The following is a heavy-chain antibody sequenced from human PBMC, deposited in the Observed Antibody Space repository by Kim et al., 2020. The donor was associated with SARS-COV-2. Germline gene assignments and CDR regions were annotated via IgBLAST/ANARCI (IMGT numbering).Heavy chain of an antibody. Sequence: GGSLRLSCAASGFTFNTYTMGWVRQAPGKGLEWVSSITVSSTHIYYADSVKGRITISRDNARNSVYLQMNSLRVDDTAVYYCARGWFGQVGDYWGQGT. CDR1: GFTFNTYT. CDR2: ITVSSTHI. D-gene: IGHD3-16*01. V-gene: IGHV3-21*01. J-gene: IGHJ4*02. CDR3: ARGWFGQVGDY.